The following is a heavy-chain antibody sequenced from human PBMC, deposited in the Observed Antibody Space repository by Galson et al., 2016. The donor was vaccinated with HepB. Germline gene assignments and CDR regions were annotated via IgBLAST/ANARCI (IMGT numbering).Heavy chain of an antibody. CDR1: GDSIRSSKW. Sequence: LSLTCTVSGDSIRSSKWWSWVRQPPGKGLEWIGEICHGGNTNYNPSLKSRVTISVDKSNNQFSLKLTSMTAADTAVYYCARDPDNFWSGYDYWGQGILVTVSS. CDR2: ICHGGNT. V-gene: IGHV4-4*02. J-gene: IGHJ4*02. CDR3: ARDPDNFWSGYDY. D-gene: IGHD3-3*01.